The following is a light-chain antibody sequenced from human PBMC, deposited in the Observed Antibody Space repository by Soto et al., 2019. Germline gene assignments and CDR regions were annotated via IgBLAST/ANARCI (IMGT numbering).Light chain of an antibody. CDR1: QSLFYTSKNKNA. CDR3: QQYYNLLS. CDR2: WAS. J-gene: IGKJ1*01. V-gene: IGKV4-1*01. Sequence: DIEMTQSPESLAVSLGDRATISCRSSQSLFYTSKNKNALAWYQQKPGQPPKLLIYWASTRESGVPDRFSGSGSVIDFTLTIDGLQAEDVAVYYCQQYYNLLSFGQGTRVDIK.